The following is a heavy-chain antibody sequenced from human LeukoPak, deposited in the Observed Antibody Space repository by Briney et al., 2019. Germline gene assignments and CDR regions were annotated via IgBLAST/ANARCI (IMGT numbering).Heavy chain of an antibody. CDR1: GFTSSNHA. J-gene: IGHJ4*02. Sequence: PGGSLRLSCAASGFTSSNHAMSWVRQAPGKGLEWVSAISGSGGSTYYADSVKGRFTISRDNSKNTLYLQMNSLRAEDKAVYYCAIRMVVAGLFDYWGQGTLVTVSS. D-gene: IGHD6-19*01. CDR3: AIRMVVAGLFDY. V-gene: IGHV3-23*01. CDR2: ISGSGGST.